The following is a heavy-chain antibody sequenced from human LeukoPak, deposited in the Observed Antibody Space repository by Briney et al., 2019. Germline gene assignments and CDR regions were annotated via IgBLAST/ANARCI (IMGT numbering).Heavy chain of an antibody. Sequence: GGSLRLSCAASGFTFSSYGMHWVRQAPGKGLEWVAVIWYDGGNKYYADSVKGRFTISRDNSKNTLYLQMNSLRAEDTAVYYCARGLYSNYEGQYFDYWGQGTLVTVSS. CDR2: IWYDGGNK. CDR1: GFTFSSYG. V-gene: IGHV3-33*01. CDR3: ARGLYSNYEGQYFDY. D-gene: IGHD4-4*01. J-gene: IGHJ4*02.